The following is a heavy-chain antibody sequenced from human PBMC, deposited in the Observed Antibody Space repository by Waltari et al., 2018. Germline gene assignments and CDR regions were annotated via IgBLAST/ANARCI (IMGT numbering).Heavy chain of an antibody. CDR1: GISFSSYS. CDR2: ISVKSGQI. CDR3: TAGVTTL. Sequence: EVQLVESGGGLVRPGGSLRLSCVGSGISFSSYSMNWVRQAPGKSLEWVSGISVKSGQIDYADSVKGRFTISRDNNNKSLYLQMNNLGVEDTGTYYCTAGVTTLWGQGTLVTVSS. V-gene: IGHV3-21*02. D-gene: IGHD2-21*02. J-gene: IGHJ4*02.